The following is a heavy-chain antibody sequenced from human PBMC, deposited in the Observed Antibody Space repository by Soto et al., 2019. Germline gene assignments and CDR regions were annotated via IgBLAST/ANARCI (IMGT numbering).Heavy chain of an antibody. V-gene: IGHV5-10-1*01. D-gene: IGHD7-27*01. CDR2: IDPSDSYT. Sequence: PGESLKISCKTSGYSFIFYWVTWVRQVPGKGLDYVGKIDPSDSYTEYNPSFEGHVTISSDKPTATSYLHWNTLEASDTAIYYCARSQPTGEGIDWGQGTLVTVSS. CDR3: ARSQPTGEGID. J-gene: IGHJ4*01. CDR1: GYSFIFYW.